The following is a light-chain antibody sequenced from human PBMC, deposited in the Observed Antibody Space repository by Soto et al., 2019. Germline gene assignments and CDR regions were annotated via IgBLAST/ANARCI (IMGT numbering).Light chain of an antibody. Sequence: EILLTQSPGTLSLSPGERATLSCRASQSLSNSELAWYQQKPGQAPRLVIYAASTRATGIPDRFSGSGSGTDFTLIISRVETEDYAVYDCQKSDSSPWTVGQGNKGEIK. CDR3: QKSDSSPWT. CDR2: AAS. J-gene: IGKJ1*01. V-gene: IGKV3-20*01. CDR1: QSLSNSE.